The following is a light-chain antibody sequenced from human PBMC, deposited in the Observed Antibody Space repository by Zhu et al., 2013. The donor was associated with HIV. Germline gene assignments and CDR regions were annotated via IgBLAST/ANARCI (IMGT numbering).Light chain of an antibody. J-gene: IGKJ3*01. CDR1: QSVSSW. CDR3: QQSLGFFT. V-gene: IGKV1-5*03. CDR2: KVS. Sequence: DIQLTQSPSTLSASVGDRVTITCRASQSVSSWLAWYQQKPGKAPKLLIYKVSTLDSGVPSRFSGSGSGTEFTLTISSLQPDDFATYYCQQSLGFFTFGPGTTVDVK.